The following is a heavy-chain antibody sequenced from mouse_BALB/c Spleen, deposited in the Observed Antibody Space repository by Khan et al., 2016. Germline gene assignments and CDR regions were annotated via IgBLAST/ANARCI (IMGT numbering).Heavy chain of an antibody. J-gene: IGHJ2*01. CDR1: GSSITSDYA. CDR2: IIYSGST. CDR3: ARDYSGSSFFDY. V-gene: IGHV3-2*02. Sequence: QLEESGPGLVKPSQSLSLTCTVTGSSITSDYAWNWIRQFPGNKLEWMGYIIYSGSTSYNPSLKSRISITRDTSKNQFFLQLNSVTTEDTATYFCARDYSGSSFFDYWGQGTTLTVSS. D-gene: IGHD1-1*01.